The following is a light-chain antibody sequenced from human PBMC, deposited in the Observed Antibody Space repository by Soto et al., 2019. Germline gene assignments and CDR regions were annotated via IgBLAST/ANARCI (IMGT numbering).Light chain of an antibody. CDR1: SGSVSTDYY. Sequence: QTVVTQEPSFSVSPGGTVTLTCGLRSGSVSTDYYPSWYQQTPGQAPRTLIYSTNTRSPGVPDRFSGSILGNKATRTITGAQADDECDYYCVLYMGSGISVFGGGTKVTVL. CDR2: STN. J-gene: IGLJ3*02. CDR3: VLYMGSGISV. V-gene: IGLV8-61*01.